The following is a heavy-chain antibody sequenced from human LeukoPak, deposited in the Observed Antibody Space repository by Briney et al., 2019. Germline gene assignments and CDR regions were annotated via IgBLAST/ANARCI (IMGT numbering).Heavy chain of an antibody. J-gene: IGHJ5*02. CDR3: ASEILTGYYRGFRWFDP. Sequence: GASVKVSCKASGYTFTGYYMHWVRQAPGQGLEWMGWINPNSGGTNYAQKFQGRVTMTRDTSISTAYMELSRLTSDDTAVYYCASEILTGYYRGFRWFDPWGQGTLVTVSS. CDR1: GYTFTGYY. V-gene: IGHV1-2*02. CDR2: INPNSGGT. D-gene: IGHD3-9*01.